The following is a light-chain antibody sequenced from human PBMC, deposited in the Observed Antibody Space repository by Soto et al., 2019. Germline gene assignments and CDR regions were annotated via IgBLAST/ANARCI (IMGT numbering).Light chain of an antibody. CDR3: QHSSSDLIT. CDR2: VAS. Sequence: DIQMTQSPSSLSASVGDRVTITCRASQSISRYLNWYQQKPGKAPNLLIYVASSLQSEVPSRFSGSGSGTDFTLTITSLQPEDFATYYCQHSSSDLITVGQGTRLEIK. J-gene: IGKJ5*01. CDR1: QSISRY. V-gene: IGKV1-39*01.